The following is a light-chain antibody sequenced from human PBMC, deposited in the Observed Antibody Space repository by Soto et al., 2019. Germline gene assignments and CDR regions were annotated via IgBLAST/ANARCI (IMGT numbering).Light chain of an antibody. Sequence: QSALTQPASVSGSPGQSITISCTGTSRDVGGYNYVSWYQQHPGKAPKLMIYEVSNRPSGVSNRFSGSKSGKTASLTISGLQAEDEADYYCSSYTSSSTLRVFGGGTKLTVL. CDR3: SSYTSSSTLRV. V-gene: IGLV2-14*01. J-gene: IGLJ2*01. CDR1: SRDVGGYNY. CDR2: EVS.